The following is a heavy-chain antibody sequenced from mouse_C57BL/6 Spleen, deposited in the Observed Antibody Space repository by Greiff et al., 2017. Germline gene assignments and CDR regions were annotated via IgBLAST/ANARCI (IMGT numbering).Heavy chain of an antibody. Sequence: EVKVVESVAELVRPGASVKLSCTASGFNIKNTYMHWVKQRPEQGLEWIGRIDPANGNTKYAPKFQGKATITADTSSNTAYLQLSSLTSEDTAIYYCARTSSGYWYFDVWGTGTTVTVSS. V-gene: IGHV14-3*01. D-gene: IGHD3-2*02. CDR2: IDPANGNT. J-gene: IGHJ1*03. CDR1: GFNIKNTY. CDR3: ARTSSGYWYFDV.